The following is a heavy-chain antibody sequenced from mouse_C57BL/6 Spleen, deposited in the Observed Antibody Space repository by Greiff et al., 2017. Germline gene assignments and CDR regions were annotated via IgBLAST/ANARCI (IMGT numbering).Heavy chain of an antibody. V-gene: IGHV1-80*01. CDR2: IYPGDGDT. CDR3: ARYDYDLYYFDY. Sequence: VQLQQSGAELVKPGASVKISCKASGYAFSSYWMNWVKQRPGKGLEWIGQIYPGDGDTNYNGKFKGKATLTADKSSSTAYMQLSSLTSEDSAVYFCARYDYDLYYFDYGGQGTTLTVSS. D-gene: IGHD2-4*01. CDR1: GYAFSSYW. J-gene: IGHJ2*01.